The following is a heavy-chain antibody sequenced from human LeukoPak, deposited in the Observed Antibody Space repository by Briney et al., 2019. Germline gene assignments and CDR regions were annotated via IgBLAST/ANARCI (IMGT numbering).Heavy chain of an antibody. CDR3: ASQKVHTVDTAMILLNWFDS. V-gene: IGHV4-39*01. Sequence: SETLSLTCTVSGGSISSSSYYWGWIRQPPGKGLEWIGSIYYSGGTYYNPSLKSRVTISVDTSENQFSLRLNSVTAADTAVYYCASQKVHTVDTAMILLNWFDSWGLGTLVTVSS. CDR1: GGSISSSSYY. CDR2: IYYSGGT. D-gene: IGHD5-18*01. J-gene: IGHJ5*01.